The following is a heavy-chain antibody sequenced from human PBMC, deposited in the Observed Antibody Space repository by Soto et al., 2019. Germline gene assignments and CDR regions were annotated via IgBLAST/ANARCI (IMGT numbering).Heavy chain of an antibody. V-gene: IGHV3-21*02. CDR2: ITEDSTYI. CDR1: GFTFSAFS. D-gene: IGHD3-9*01. J-gene: IGHJ6*03. CDR3: VRDFGRYFRSGYMDV. Sequence: EVRLVESGGGLVKPGGSLRLSCAASGFTFSAFSMNWVRQAPGKGLEWLSSITEDSTYIYYGDSLRGRSTISRDHAKGSLYLQIDSLRAEDTAVYYCVRDFGRYFRSGYMDVWGDGATVIVS.